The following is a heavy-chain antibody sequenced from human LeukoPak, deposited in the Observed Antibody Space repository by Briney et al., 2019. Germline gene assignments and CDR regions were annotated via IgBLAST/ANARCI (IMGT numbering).Heavy chain of an antibody. Sequence: SETLSLTCAVYGGSFSGYSWGWIRQPPGKGLEWIASIYYSGGSTYYNPSLKSRVTISVDTSKNQFSPKVSSVAAADTAVYYCARRQYSYGSFDYWGQGTLVTVSS. CDR1: GGSFSGYS. V-gene: IGHV4-39*01. CDR2: IYYSGGST. D-gene: IGHD5-18*01. CDR3: ARRQYSYGSFDY. J-gene: IGHJ4*02.